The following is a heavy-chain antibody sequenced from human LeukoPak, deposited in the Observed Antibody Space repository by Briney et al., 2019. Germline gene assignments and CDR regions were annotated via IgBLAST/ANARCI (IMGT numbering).Heavy chain of an antibody. CDR3: ARQGPVVTPADFDY. CDR1: GYSISSGYY. J-gene: IGHJ4*02. CDR2: IYHSGST. D-gene: IGHD4-23*01. V-gene: IGHV4-38-2*01. Sequence: SETLSLTCAVSGYSISSGYYWGWIRQPPGNGLEWIGSIYHSGSTYYNPSLKSRVTISVDTSKNQFSLKLSSVTAADTAVYYCARQGPVVTPADFDYWGQGTLVTVSS.